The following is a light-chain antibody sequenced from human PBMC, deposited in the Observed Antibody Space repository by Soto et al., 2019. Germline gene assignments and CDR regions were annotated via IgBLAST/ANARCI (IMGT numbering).Light chain of an antibody. CDR3: PQYGSSPIT. Sequence: EIVLTQSPGTLSLSPGERVTLSCRASRSVSGSYLAWYQQKPGQAPRVLIYSASRRATGLPDRFSGSGSGTDFSLTISRLEPEDFAVYCCPQYGSSPITFGQGTRLEIK. CDR2: SAS. J-gene: IGKJ5*01. V-gene: IGKV3-20*01. CDR1: RSVSGSY.